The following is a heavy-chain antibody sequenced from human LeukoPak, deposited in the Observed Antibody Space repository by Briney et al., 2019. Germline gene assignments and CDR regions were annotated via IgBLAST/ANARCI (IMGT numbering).Heavy chain of an antibody. J-gene: IGHJ5*02. V-gene: IGHV3-23*01. CDR3: VRESPVAAVGRSWFDP. CDR1: GFTFSSYA. CDR2: VSGSGGNT. Sequence: GGSLRLSCAASGFTFSSYAMSWVRQAPGEGLEWVSTVSGSGGNTYYADSVKGRFTISRNNTKNTLYLQMNSLRAEDTAVYYCVRESPVAAVGRSWFDPWGQGTLVTVSS. D-gene: IGHD6-13*01.